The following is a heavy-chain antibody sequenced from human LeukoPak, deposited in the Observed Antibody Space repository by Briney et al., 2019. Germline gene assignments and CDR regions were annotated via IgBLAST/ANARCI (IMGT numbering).Heavy chain of an antibody. CDR1: GFSLNTNAVG. Sequence: SGPTLVKPTQTLTLTCTFSGFSLNTNAVGVGWIRQPPGKALEWLALIYWDDDRRYSPSLKSRLTITKDTSKNQVVLTMTNMDPVDTATYYCARTLRYFDNGKFDYWGQGTLVTVSS. V-gene: IGHV2-5*02. J-gene: IGHJ4*02. CDR2: IYWDDDR. CDR3: ARTLRYFDNGKFDY. D-gene: IGHD3-9*01.